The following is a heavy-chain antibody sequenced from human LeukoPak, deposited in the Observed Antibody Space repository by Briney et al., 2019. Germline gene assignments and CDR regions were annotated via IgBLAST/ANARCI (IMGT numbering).Heavy chain of an antibody. CDR2: IYYSGST. Sequence: PSETLSLTCTVSGGSISSSTYYWGWIRQPPGKGLEWIGNIYYSGSTYYNPSLKSRVTISVDTSKNQFSLKLSSVTAADTAVYYCASLYSGYDWYFDYWGQGTLVTVSS. J-gene: IGHJ4*02. D-gene: IGHD5-12*01. CDR1: GGSISSSTYY. V-gene: IGHV4-39*01. CDR3: ASLYSGYDWYFDY.